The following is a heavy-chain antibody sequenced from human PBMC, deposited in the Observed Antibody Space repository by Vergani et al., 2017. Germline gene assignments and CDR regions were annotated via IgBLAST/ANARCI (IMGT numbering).Heavy chain of an antibody. CDR3: ANIPGVWFGDREGGFDY. J-gene: IGHJ4*02. CDR1: GFNFGYYA. D-gene: IGHD3-10*01. Sequence: QVQLVESGGGVVQPGRSLRLSCAASGFNFGYYAMHWVRQAPGRGLEWVATISYDGTYEYYIESVKGRFTISRDNFKNTLSLQMNSLRPEDTAFYYCANIPGVWFGDREGGFDYWGLGTLVTVSS. CDR2: ISYDGTYE. V-gene: IGHV3-30*04.